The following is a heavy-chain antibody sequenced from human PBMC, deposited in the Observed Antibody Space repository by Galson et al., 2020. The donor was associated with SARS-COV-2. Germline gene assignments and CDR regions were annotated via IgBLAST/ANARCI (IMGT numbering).Heavy chain of an antibody. CDR2: IWYDGSNK. Sequence: QLGESLKISCAASGFTFSSYGMHWVRQAPGKGLEWVAVIWYDGSNKYYADSVKGRFTISRDNSKNTLYLQMNSLRAEDTAVYYCARGDYDYVWGSYLQNYWGQGTPVTVSS. D-gene: IGHD3-16*02. CDR3: ARGDYDYVWGSYLQNY. CDR1: GFTFSSYG. V-gene: IGHV3-33*01. J-gene: IGHJ4*02.